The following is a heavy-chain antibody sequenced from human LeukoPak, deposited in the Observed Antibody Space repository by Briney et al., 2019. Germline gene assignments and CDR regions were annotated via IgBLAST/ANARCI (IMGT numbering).Heavy chain of an antibody. V-gene: IGHV4-59*05. D-gene: IGHD1-1*01. Sequence: SETLSLTCTVSGGSISSYYWSWIRQPPGKGLEWIGSIYYSGSAYYNPSLKSRVTISVDTSKNQFSLKLSSVTAADTAVYYCARSLAGTIDYWGQGTLVTVSS. CDR2: IYYSGSA. J-gene: IGHJ4*02. CDR1: GGSISSYY. CDR3: ARSLAGTIDY.